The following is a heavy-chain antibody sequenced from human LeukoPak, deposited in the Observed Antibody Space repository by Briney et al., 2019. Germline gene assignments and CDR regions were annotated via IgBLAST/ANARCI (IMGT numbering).Heavy chain of an antibody. V-gene: IGHV5-51*01. Sequence: GESLKISCKTSGYSFTSYWITWVRQMPGKGLEWMGIINPADSDTRYSPSFQGQVTISADKSITTAYLQWSSLRASDTAMYYCAATASGTTSWPHWGQGTLVTVSS. CDR2: INPADSDT. CDR1: GYSFTSYW. J-gene: IGHJ1*01. CDR3: AATASGTTSWPH. D-gene: IGHD2-2*01.